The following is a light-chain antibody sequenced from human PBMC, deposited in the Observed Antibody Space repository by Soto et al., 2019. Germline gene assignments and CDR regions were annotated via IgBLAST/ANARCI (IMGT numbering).Light chain of an antibody. CDR1: SSNIGAGYD. CDR2: GNS. V-gene: IGLV1-40*01. CDR3: PSYDSSLSGSVV. J-gene: IGLJ2*01. Sequence: QSVLTQPPSVSGAPGQWVTISCTGSSSNIGAGYDVHWYQQLPGTAPKLLIYGNSNRPSGVPDRFSGSKSGTSASLAITGLQAEDEADYYCPSYDSSLSGSVVFGGGTKLTVL.